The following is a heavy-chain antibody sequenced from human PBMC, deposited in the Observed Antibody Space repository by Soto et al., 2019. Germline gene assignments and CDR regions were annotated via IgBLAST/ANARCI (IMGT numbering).Heavy chain of an antibody. J-gene: IGHJ3*02. V-gene: IGHV4-30-4*01. CDR3: ARELEGGVFDI. D-gene: IGHD2-8*02. Sequence: TLSLTCTVSGGPVRDAYSYWTWIRQPPGKGLEWMGYLSYTGSTYYNPSLRNRASISVDESSNHLSLRLSSVTAADTAVYYCARELEGGVFDIWGRGTLVTVSS. CDR2: LSYTGST. CDR1: GGPVRDAYSY.